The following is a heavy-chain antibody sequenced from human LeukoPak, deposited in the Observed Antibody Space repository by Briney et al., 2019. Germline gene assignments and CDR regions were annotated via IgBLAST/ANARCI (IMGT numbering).Heavy chain of an antibody. CDR1: GGSFSGYY. J-gene: IGHJ4*02. V-gene: IGHV4-34*01. D-gene: IGHD3-9*01. CDR3: ARGRVRRYFDSYYFDY. CDR2: INHSGST. Sequence: PSETLSLTCAVYGGSFSGYYWSWIRQPPGKGLEWIGEINHSGSTNYNPSLKSRVTISVDTSKNQSSLKLSSVTAADTAVYYCARGRVRRYFDSYYFDYWGQGTLVTVSS.